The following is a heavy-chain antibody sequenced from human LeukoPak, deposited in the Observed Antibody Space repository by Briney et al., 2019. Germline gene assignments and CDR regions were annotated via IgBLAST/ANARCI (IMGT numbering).Heavy chain of an antibody. V-gene: IGHV4-4*02. Sequence: SETLSLTCAVSGGSISSSHWWSWVRQPPGKGLGWIGEIHHSGRTNYNPSLKSRVTISVDKSKNQFSLKLSSVTAADTAVYYCTRTSGYCGSTSCSAAAYYYGMDVCGQGTTVTVSS. J-gene: IGHJ6*02. CDR2: IHHSGRT. CDR1: GGSISSSHW. D-gene: IGHD2-2*01. CDR3: TRTSGYCGSTSCSAAAYYYGMDV.